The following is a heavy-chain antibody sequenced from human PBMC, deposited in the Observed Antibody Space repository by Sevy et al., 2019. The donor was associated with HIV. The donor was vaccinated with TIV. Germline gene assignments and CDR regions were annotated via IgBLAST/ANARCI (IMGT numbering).Heavy chain of an antibody. CDR2: FDPEDGET. D-gene: IGHD3-22*01. V-gene: IGHV1-24*01. CDR1: GYTLTKLS. CDR3: ATTKDYYDSSGCPFDD. J-gene: IGHJ4*01. Sequence: ASVKVSCKVSGYTLTKLSMHWVRQAPGKGPEWMGSFDPEDGETIYAQKLQGRVTMTEDTSTDTAYMELSSLRSEDTAVYYCATTKDYYDSSGCPFDDWGHGTLVTVSS.